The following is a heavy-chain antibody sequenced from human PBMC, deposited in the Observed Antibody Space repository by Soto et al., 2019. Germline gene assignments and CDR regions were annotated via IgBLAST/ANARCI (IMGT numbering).Heavy chain of an antibody. CDR2: ISSSSSTI. V-gene: IGHV3-48*01. Sequence: LRLSCAASGFTFSSYSMNWVRQAPGKGLEWVSYISSSSSTIYYADSVKGRFTISRDNAKNSLYLQMNSLRAEDTAVYYCARDRFTMVRGSPGRNDYWGQGTLVTVSS. D-gene: IGHD3-10*01. CDR1: GFTFSSYS. CDR3: ARDRFTMVRGSPGRNDY. J-gene: IGHJ4*02.